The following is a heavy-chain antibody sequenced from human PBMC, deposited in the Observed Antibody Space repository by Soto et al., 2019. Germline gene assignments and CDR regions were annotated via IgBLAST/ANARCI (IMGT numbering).Heavy chain of an antibody. CDR3: ARDGADIVLVPAAPGQYYYSGMDV. Sequence: GGSLRLSCVVSGFPLDDYAMHWVRQAPGKGPEWVAGITYDGSNKYYADSVKGRFTISRDNSKNTLYLQMNSLRAEDTAVYYCARDGADIVLVPAAPGQYYYSGMDVWGQGTTVTLSS. V-gene: IGHV3-30*04. CDR1: GFPLDDYA. J-gene: IGHJ6*02. CDR2: ITYDGSNK. D-gene: IGHD2-2*01.